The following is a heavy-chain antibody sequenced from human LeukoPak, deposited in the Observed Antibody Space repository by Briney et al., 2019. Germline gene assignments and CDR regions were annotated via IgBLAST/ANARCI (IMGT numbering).Heavy chain of an antibody. D-gene: IGHD3-10*01. CDR1: GDSISGGTYY. J-gene: IGHJ4*02. CDR2: IYYSGTT. V-gene: IGHV4-39*02. CDR3: ATPFMGGGSGSYYRDY. Sequence: SETLSLTCTVSGDSISGGTYYWGWIRQPPGKGLEWIGSIYYSGTTYYNPSLKSRVTISVDTSKNHFSLKVSSVTAADTAVYYCATPFMGGGSGSYYRDYWGQGTLVTVSS.